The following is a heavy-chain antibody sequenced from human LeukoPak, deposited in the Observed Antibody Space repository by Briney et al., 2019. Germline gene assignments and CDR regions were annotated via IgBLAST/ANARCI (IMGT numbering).Heavy chain of an antibody. J-gene: IGHJ4*02. Sequence: ASVKVSCKASGYTFTGYYMHWVRQAPGQGLEWMGWISAYNGNTNYAQKLQGRVTMTTDTSTSTAYMELRSLRSDDTAVYYCARVDYSGSYDWGQGTLVTVSS. V-gene: IGHV1-18*04. CDR2: ISAYNGNT. CDR3: ARVDYSGSYD. CDR1: GYTFTGYY. D-gene: IGHD1-26*01.